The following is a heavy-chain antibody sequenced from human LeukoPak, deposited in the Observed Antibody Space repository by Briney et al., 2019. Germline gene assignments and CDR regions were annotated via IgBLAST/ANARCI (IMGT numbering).Heavy chain of an antibody. Sequence: PGRSLRLSCAASGFTFSTYAIHWVRQAPGQGLEWVAVISYDGSNKYYADSVKGRFTISRDNSKNTLHLQMNSLSAEDTAVYYCARDHYDYVWGSYRRYYFDYWGQGTLVTVSS. CDR2: ISYDGSNK. CDR3: ARDHYDYVWGSYRRYYFDY. CDR1: GFTFSTYA. D-gene: IGHD3-16*02. V-gene: IGHV3-30*04. J-gene: IGHJ4*02.